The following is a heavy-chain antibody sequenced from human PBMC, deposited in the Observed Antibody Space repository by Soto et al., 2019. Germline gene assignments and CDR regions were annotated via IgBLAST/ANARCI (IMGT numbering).Heavy chain of an antibody. D-gene: IGHD3-16*02. J-gene: IGHJ4*02. CDR1: GFTFNYYD. CDR3: ATSSERLSLATLGGLIPLGFDH. CDR2: ISDTGGDT. Sequence: EAQLLESGGGLVQPGGSLRLSCVASGFTFNYYDVSWVRRPPGKGLEWVSTISDTGGDTYYGDSVKGRFAISRDKSRSTVFLQMHSLRVDDTALYYCATSSERLSLATLGGLIPLGFDHWGQGILVTVSS. V-gene: IGHV3-23*01.